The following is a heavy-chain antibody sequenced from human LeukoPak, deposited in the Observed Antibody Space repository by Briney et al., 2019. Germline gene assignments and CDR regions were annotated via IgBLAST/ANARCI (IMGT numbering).Heavy chain of an antibody. CDR3: ARDNSLDDNAWWFDP. D-gene: IGHD3-22*01. Sequence: ASVKVSCKASGYTFTGYYMHWVRQAPGQGLEWMGWINPTGDSTGYAQKFQGRVTMTRDMSTSTDYLELSSLRSEDTAIYCCARDNSLDDNAWWFDPWGQGTLVTVSS. V-gene: IGHV1-46*01. J-gene: IGHJ5*02. CDR1: GYTFTGYY. CDR2: INPTGDST.